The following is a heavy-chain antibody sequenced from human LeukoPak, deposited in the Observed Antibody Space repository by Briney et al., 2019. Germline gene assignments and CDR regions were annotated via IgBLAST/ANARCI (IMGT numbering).Heavy chain of an antibody. V-gene: IGHV3-9*01. CDR1: GFTFDDYA. J-gene: IGHJ4*02. D-gene: IGHD6-13*01. CDR2: ISWNSGSI. CDR3: AKDISAAGTYYFDY. Sequence: GGSLRLSCAASGFTFDDYAMHWVRQAPGKGLEWVSGISWNSGSIGYADSVKGRFTISRDNAKNSLYLQMNSLRAEDTALYYCAKDISAAGTYYFDYWGQGTLVTVSS.